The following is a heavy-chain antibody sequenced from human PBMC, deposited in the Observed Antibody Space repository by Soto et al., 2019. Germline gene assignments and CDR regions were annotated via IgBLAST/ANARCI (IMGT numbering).Heavy chain of an antibody. Sequence: GESLKISCKGSGYSFTSYWISWVRQMPGKGLEWMGRIDSSDSYTNYSPSFQGHVTISADKSISTAYLQWSSLKASDTAMYYCARSCTNGVCLSYYYYGMDVWGQGTTVTVS. D-gene: IGHD2-8*01. J-gene: IGHJ6*02. CDR2: IDSSDSYT. CDR1: GYSFTSYW. CDR3: ARSCTNGVCLSYYYYGMDV. V-gene: IGHV5-10-1*01.